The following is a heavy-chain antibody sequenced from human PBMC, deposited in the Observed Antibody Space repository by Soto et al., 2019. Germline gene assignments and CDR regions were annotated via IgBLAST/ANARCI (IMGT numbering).Heavy chain of an antibody. CDR2: IWYDGSNK. Sequence: GGSLRLSCAASGFPFSNYGMHWVRQAPGKGLEWVAVIWYDGSNKYYADSVKGRFTISRDNSKNTLYLQMNSLRAEDTAVYYCARDPLWGTAMVLWYFDLWGRGTLVTVSS. J-gene: IGHJ2*01. D-gene: IGHD5-18*01. CDR3: ARDPLWGTAMVLWYFDL. CDR1: GFPFSNYG. V-gene: IGHV3-33*01.